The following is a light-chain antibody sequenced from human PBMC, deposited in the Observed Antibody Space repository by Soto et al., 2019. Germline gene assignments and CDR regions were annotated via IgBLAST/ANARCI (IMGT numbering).Light chain of an antibody. CDR2: EVS. J-gene: IGLJ1*01. CDR1: SSDVGGYNY. V-gene: IGLV2-14*01. Sequence: QSALTQPASVSVSPGQSITISCTGTSSDVGGYNYVSWYQQHPGKAPKLMIYEVSNRPSGVSDRFSGSKSGNTASLTISGLQAEDEADYYCGSYTGTRIYGFGSGTKVTV. CDR3: GSYTGTRIYG.